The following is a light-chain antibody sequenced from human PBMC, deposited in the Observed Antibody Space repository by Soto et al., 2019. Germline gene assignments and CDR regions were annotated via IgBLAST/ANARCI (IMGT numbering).Light chain of an antibody. V-gene: IGKV3-20*01. Sequence: EIVLTQSPGTLPLSPGERATLSCRASQSVRSNYLAWYQQRPGQAPRLLLFAASSRATGIPDRFSGSGSGTDFTLTISRLEPEDFAVYYCQQDSSSPWTFGQGTKVDIK. CDR1: QSVRSNY. CDR2: AAS. CDR3: QQDSSSPWT. J-gene: IGKJ1*01.